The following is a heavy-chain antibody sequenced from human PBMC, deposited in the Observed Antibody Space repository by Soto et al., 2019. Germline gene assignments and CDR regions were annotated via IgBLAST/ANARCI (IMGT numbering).Heavy chain of an antibody. CDR1: GFIVSSNY. D-gene: IGHD3-10*01. Sequence: EVRLLESGGGLVQPGGSLRLSCAASGFIVSSNYMTWVRQAPGKGLEWVSLLYSGGATHYAASVKGRFTISSHSSQNTLFLQMNSLRTEDTATYYCVRGRYGSAIHWGQGTKVTVSS. CDR2: LYSGGAT. J-gene: IGHJ4*02. V-gene: IGHV3-53*04. CDR3: VRGRYGSAIH.